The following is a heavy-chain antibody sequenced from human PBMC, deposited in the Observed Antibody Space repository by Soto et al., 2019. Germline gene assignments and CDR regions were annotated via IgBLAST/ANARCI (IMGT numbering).Heavy chain of an antibody. CDR3: ASTHHTNWWWAFHI. V-gene: IGHV3-7*01. Sequence: GSLRLSCAASGFTFTTYSMSWVRQAPGKGLEWVAHIKEDGREQNYVDSVRGRFTISRDNAKNSLYLQMNDLRDEDTAKNYCASTHHTNWWWAFHIWGQGTMVTVSS. J-gene: IGHJ3*02. CDR2: IKEDGREQ. D-gene: IGHD2-8*02. CDR1: GFTFTTYS.